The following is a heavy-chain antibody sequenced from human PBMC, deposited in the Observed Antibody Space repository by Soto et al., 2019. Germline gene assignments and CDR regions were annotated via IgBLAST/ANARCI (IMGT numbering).Heavy chain of an antibody. J-gene: IGHJ6*02. CDR1: GYTFTTYD. Sequence: ASVKVSCKASGYTFTTYDINWVRQATGQGLEWMGWMSPNRGNTGYAQKFQGRVTMTRDTSISTAYMELSNLRSDDTAVYYCARQWELSRQYYYMDVWAQGTTGTVSS. V-gene: IGHV1-8*01. CDR3: ARQWELSRQYYYMDV. CDR2: MSPNRGNT. D-gene: IGHD1-26*01.